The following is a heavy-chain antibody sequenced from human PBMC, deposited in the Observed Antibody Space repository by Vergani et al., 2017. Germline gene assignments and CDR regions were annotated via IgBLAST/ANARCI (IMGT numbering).Heavy chain of an antibody. Sequence: QLQLQESGPGLVKPSETLSLTCTVSGGSISSSSYYWGWIRQPPGKGLEWIGSIYYSGSTYYNPSLKSRVTISVDTSKNQFSLTLSSVTAADTAVYYCAGNYYDSSGYYTEQGAFDIWGQGTMVTVSS. J-gene: IGHJ3*02. CDR2: IYYSGST. CDR3: AGNYYDSSGYYTEQGAFDI. D-gene: IGHD3-22*01. V-gene: IGHV4-39*01. CDR1: GGSISSSSYY.